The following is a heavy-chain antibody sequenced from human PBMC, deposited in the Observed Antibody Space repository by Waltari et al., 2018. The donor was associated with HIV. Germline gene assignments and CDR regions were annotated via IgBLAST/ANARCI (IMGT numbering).Heavy chain of an antibody. CDR1: GFSLNTIAVG. CDR2: IYWHDEK. Sequence: QLTLKAAGPALVKPTEPLTLTCSFSGFSLNTIAVGVGWIRQPPGKALEWLAIIYWHDEKRYSPSLDRRLSITKDTDKNQVVVRMTDMDPVDTATYFCAHSLGTGAVYFDYWGQGTLVAVSS. J-gene: IGHJ4*02. CDR3: AHSLGTGAVYFDY. D-gene: IGHD2-8*01. V-gene: IGHV2-5*01.